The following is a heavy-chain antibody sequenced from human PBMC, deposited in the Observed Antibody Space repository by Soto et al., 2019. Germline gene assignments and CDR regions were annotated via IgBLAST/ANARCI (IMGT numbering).Heavy chain of an antibody. CDR2: IYYSGST. V-gene: IGHV4-30-4*01. D-gene: IGHD6-19*01. J-gene: IGHJ5*02. CDR1: GGSISSGDYY. Sequence: SETLSLTXTVSGGSISSGDYYWSWIRQPPGKGLEWIGYIYYSGSTYYNPSLKRRITISVDTSKNQFSLKLSSLTAADTAVYYCARVLFLAVAGKSEGWFDPWGQGTLGTVSS. CDR3: ARVLFLAVAGKSEGWFDP.